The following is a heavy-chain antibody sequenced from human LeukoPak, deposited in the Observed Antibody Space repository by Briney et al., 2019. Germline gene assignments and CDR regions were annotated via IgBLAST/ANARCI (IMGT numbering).Heavy chain of an antibody. CDR2: MSQDGSEQ. CDR1: GFTFSRYW. D-gene: IGHD4-17*01. J-gene: IGHJ4*02. V-gene: IGHV3-7*04. CDR3: ARDRYGEPFDY. Sequence: HPGGSLRLSCAASGFTFSRYWMTWVRQAPGKGLEWVASMSQDGSEQYYVDSVKGRFTISRDNTKNSLFLQMNILRADDTAVYYCARDRYGEPFDYWGQGTLVIVSS.